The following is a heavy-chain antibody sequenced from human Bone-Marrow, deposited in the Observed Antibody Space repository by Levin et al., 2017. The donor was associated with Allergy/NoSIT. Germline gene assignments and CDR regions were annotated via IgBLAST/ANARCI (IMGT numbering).Heavy chain of an antibody. D-gene: IGHD2-15*01. CDR1: GFTFSDYY. Sequence: GGSLRLSCAASGFTFSDYYMSWIRQAPGKGLEWVSYISSSGSTIYYADSVKGRFTISRDNAKNSLYLQMNSLRAEDTAVYYCARDAVQGVVAATLVNNWFDPWGQGTLVTVSS. CDR3: ARDAVQGVVAATLVNNWFDP. CDR2: ISSSGSTI. J-gene: IGHJ5*02. V-gene: IGHV3-11*01.